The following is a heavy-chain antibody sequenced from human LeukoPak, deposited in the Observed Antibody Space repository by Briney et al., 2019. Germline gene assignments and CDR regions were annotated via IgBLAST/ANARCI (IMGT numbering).Heavy chain of an antibody. J-gene: IGHJ5*02. CDR2: INHSGST. D-gene: IGHD6-13*01. CDR3: ARRGSSWYFNWFDP. CDR1: GGSFSGYY. V-gene: IGHV4-34*01. Sequence: SETLSLTCAVYGGSFSGYYWSWIRQPPGKGLEWIGEINHSGSTNYNPSLKSRVTISVDTSKNQFSLKLSSVTAADTAVYYCARRGSSWYFNWFDPWAREPWSPSPQ.